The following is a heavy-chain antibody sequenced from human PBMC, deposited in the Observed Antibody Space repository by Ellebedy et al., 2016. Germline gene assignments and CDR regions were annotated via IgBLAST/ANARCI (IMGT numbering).Heavy chain of an antibody. V-gene: IGHV3-48*01. J-gene: IGHJ4*02. CDR3: ARGVNTAFDYFDY. D-gene: IGHD2-21*02. Sequence: GGSLRLSCAASGFTFSTYSMNWVRQAPGKGLEWTSYISSHSSTIYYADSVKGRFTISRDNAKNSLYLQMNSLRAEDTAVYFCARGVNTAFDYFDYWGQGTLVTVSS. CDR1: GFTFSTYS. CDR2: ISSHSSTI.